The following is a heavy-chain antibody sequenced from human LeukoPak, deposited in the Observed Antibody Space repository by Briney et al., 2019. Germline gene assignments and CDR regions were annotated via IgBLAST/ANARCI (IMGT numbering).Heavy chain of an antibody. Sequence: SETLSLTCTVPGGSISSSSYYWGWIRQPPGKGLEWIGSIYYSGSTNYNPSLKSRVTISVDTSKNQFSLKLTSVTAADTAVYYCAIWGGIAARRGWFDPWGQGTLVTVSS. V-gene: IGHV4-39*07. CDR1: GGSISSSSYY. CDR3: AIWGGIAARRGWFDP. J-gene: IGHJ5*02. CDR2: IYYSGST. D-gene: IGHD6-6*01.